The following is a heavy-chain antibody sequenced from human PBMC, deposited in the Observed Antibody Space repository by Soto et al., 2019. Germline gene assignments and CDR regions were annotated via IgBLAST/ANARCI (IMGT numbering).Heavy chain of an antibody. J-gene: IGHJ6*02. Sequence: NPGGSLRLSCAASGFTFSSYSMNWVRQAPGKGLEWVSSISSSSSYIYYADSVKGRFTISRDNAKNSLYLQMNSLRAEDTAVYYCARDMDCGGDCYPSGMDVWGQGTTVTVSS. CDR1: GFTFSSYS. CDR2: ISSSSSYI. V-gene: IGHV3-21*01. CDR3: ARDMDCGGDCYPSGMDV. D-gene: IGHD2-21*02.